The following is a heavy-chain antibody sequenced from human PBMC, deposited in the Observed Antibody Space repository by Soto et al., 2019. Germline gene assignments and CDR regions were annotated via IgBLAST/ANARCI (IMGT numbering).Heavy chain of an antibody. CDR1: GFTFSSYA. CDR3: AKEGRVAEMDV. J-gene: IGHJ6*02. Sequence: GGSLRLSCAASGFTFSSYAMHWVRQAPGKGLEWVAVISYDGSNKYYADSVKGRFTISRDNSKNTLYLQMNSLRAEDTAVYYCAKEGRVAEMDVWGQGTTVTVSS. D-gene: IGHD2-15*01. V-gene: IGHV3-30*04. CDR2: ISYDGSNK.